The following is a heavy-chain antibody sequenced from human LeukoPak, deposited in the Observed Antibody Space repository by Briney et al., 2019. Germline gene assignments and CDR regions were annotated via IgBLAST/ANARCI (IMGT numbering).Heavy chain of an antibody. CDR1: GYTFTTYG. CDR3: ARECDGDCYFIAFDY. Sequence: ASVKISCKASGYTFTTYGITWVRQAPGQGLEWMGWISPHNGNTKYTEKFQGRINMTTDTSTSTAYIELRSVRSDDTAVYFCARECDGDCYFIAFDYWGQGSLVTVSS. V-gene: IGHV1-18*01. D-gene: IGHD2-21*02. CDR2: ISPHNGNT. J-gene: IGHJ4*02.